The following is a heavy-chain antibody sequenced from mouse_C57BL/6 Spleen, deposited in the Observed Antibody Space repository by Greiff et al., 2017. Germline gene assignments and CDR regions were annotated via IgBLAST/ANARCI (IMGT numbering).Heavy chain of an antibody. V-gene: IGHV1-54*01. CDR3: ARNSNFYYAMDY. CDR2: INPGSGGT. D-gene: IGHD2-5*01. CDR1: GYAFTNYL. Sequence: QVQLQQSGAELVRPGTSVKVSCKASGYAFTNYLIEWVKQRPGQGLEWIGVINPGSGGTNYNEKFKGKATLTVDKSSSTAYMQLSSLTSEDSAVYFCARNSNFYYAMDYWGQGTSVTVSS. J-gene: IGHJ4*01.